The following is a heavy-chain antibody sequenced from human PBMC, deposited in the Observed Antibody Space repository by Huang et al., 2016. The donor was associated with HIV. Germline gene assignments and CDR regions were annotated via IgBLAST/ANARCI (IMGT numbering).Heavy chain of an antibody. CDR2: INWNSGRI. V-gene: IGHV3-9*01. CDR3: TKAKSRGLGWMETPFDF. D-gene: IGHD2-21*01. CDR1: GFTFDDYA. J-gene: IGHJ4*02. Sequence: EVQLVESGGDCTQPGRSLRLSCAASGFTFDDYALHWVRPAPGKGLEWVSGINWNSGRIGYADPVNGRFTISRDNAKNSLYLEMNSLRSEDTALYYCTKAKSRGLGWMETPFDFWGQGILVTVSS.